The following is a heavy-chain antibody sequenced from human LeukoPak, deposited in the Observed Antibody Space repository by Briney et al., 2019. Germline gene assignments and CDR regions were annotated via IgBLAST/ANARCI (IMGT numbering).Heavy chain of an antibody. Sequence: GGSLRLSCAASGFTFSSYGMHWVRQAPGKGLEWVAVIWYDGSNKYYADSVKGRFTISRDNSKNTLYLQMNSLRAEDTAVYYCARDRPLGSGSYYWFDYWGQGTLVTVSS. V-gene: IGHV3-33*01. CDR3: ARDRPLGSGSYYWFDY. CDR2: IWYDGSNK. J-gene: IGHJ4*02. CDR1: GFTFSSYG. D-gene: IGHD3-10*01.